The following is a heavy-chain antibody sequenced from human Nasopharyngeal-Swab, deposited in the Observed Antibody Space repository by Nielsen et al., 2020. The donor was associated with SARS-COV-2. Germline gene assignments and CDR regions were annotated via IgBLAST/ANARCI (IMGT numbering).Heavy chain of an antibody. D-gene: IGHD3-22*01. CDR2: LYGGGGT. Sequence: LSLTCAASGFPVSSDFMSWVRQAPGKGLQWVSALYGGGGTYYADSVKGRFSISRDNSKNTLYLQMNSLRDEDTAVYHCARHGVVADAFDIWGRGTVVTVSS. J-gene: IGHJ3*02. CDR3: ARHGVVADAFDI. V-gene: IGHV3-66*04. CDR1: GFPVSSDF.